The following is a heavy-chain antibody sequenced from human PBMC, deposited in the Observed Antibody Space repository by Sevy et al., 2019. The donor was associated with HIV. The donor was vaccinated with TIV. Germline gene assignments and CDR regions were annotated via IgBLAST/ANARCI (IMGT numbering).Heavy chain of an antibody. CDR3: TTELSEWLPLDY. CDR1: GFTFSNAW. V-gene: IGHV3-15*01. D-gene: IGHD6-19*01. CDR2: IKSKTDGGTT. Sequence: GGSLRLSCAASGFTFSNAWMSWVRQAPGKGLEWVGRIKSKTDGGTTDYAAPVKGRFTISRDDSKNTQYLQMNSLKTEETAVYYCTTELSEWLPLDYWGQGTLVTVSS. J-gene: IGHJ4*02.